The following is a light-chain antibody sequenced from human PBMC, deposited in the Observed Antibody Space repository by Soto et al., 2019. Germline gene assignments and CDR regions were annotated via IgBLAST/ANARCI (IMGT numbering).Light chain of an antibody. V-gene: IGKV4-1*01. J-gene: IGKJ1*01. CDR3: QQYYDTPWT. Sequence: DIVMTQSPDSLDVSLGERATINCKSSQSVLYSSNNKNYFAWYQQKPGQPPKLLIYWAFTRESGVPDRFSGSGSGTDFTLTISSLQAEDVAVYYCQQYYDTPWTFGQGTKVEIK. CDR1: QSVLYSSNNKNY. CDR2: WAF.